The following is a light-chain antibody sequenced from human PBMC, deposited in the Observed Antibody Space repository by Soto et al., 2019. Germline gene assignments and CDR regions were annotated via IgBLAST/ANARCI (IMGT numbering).Light chain of an antibody. V-gene: IGKV3-15*01. CDR1: QSVRSN. Sequence: EMVMTQSPATLSVSPGERATLSCRASQSVRSNLAWYQQKPGQAPRLLIYGASTRATGIPARFSGSGSGTEFTLTISSLQSEDFAVYFCQQYYNWPPITFGQGTRLEI. CDR2: GAS. CDR3: QQYYNWPPIT. J-gene: IGKJ5*01.